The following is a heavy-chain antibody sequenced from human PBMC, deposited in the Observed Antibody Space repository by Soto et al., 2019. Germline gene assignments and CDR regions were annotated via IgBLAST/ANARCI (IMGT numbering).Heavy chain of an antibody. CDR1: GFTFSSSE. V-gene: IGHV3-48*03. J-gene: IGHJ6*01. CDR3: AREHYDLWSGRSYGMDV. D-gene: IGHD3-3*01. CDR2: ISGSGSTR. Sequence: EVQLVESGGGLVQPGGSLRLSCAASGFTFSSSEMNWVRQAPGKGLEWISYISGSGSTRYYADSLKGRFTMSRDNAKNSLYLQMDSLRAEDTAVYYCAREHYDLWSGRSYGMDVWGQGTTVTVSS.